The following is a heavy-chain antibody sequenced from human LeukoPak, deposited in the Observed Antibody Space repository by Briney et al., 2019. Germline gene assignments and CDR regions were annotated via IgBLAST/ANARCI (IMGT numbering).Heavy chain of an antibody. CDR3: AKGVWGDYSYYYMDV. J-gene: IGHJ6*03. V-gene: IGHV3-48*01. Sequence: GGSLRLSCAASGFTFSSYSMNWVRQAPGKGLEWVSYISSSSSTIYYADSVKGRFTISRDNAKNSLYLQMNSLRAEDTAVYYCAKGVWGDYSYYYMDVWGKGTTVIVSS. CDR1: GFTFSSYS. D-gene: IGHD3-16*01. CDR2: ISSSSSTI.